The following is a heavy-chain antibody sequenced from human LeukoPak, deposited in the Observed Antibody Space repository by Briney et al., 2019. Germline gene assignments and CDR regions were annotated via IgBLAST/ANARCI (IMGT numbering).Heavy chain of an antibody. CDR1: GGSISSYY. CDR3: ARGQWDYGSGSYSPFDY. D-gene: IGHD3-10*01. Sequence: SETLSLTCTVSGGSISSYYWSWIRQPPGKGLEWIGYIYYSGSTYYNPSLKSRVTISVDTSKNQFSLKLSSVTAADTAVYYCARGQWDYGSGSYSPFDYWGQGTLVTVSS. J-gene: IGHJ4*02. V-gene: IGHV4-59*12. CDR2: IYYSGST.